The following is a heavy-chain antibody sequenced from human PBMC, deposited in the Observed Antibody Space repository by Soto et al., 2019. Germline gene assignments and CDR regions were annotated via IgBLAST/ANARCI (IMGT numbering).Heavy chain of an antibody. Sequence: EVQLLESGGGLVQPGGSLRLSCAASGFTFSSYAMSWVCQAPGKGLEWVSAISGSGGSTYYADSVKGRFTISRDNSKNTLYLQMNSLRAEDTAVYYCAKVLVVVPALDYWGQGTLVTVSS. CDR1: GFTFSSYA. CDR2: ISGSGGST. J-gene: IGHJ4*02. D-gene: IGHD2-2*01. V-gene: IGHV3-23*01. CDR3: AKVLVVVPALDY.